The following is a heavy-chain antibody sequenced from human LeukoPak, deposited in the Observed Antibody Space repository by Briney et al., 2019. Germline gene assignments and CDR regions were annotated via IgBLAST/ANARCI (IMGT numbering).Heavy chain of an antibody. V-gene: IGHV3-30*02. J-gene: IGHJ4*02. CDR1: GFTFSDYG. CDR3: AKDLWTTMVRGVTHHDY. D-gene: IGHD3-10*01. CDR2: IRYDGSIK. Sequence: GGSLRLSCAASGFTFSDYGMVWARQAPGKGLEWVAFIRYDGSIKYYTDSVKDRFTVSRDNSRNTLYLQMNSLRAEDTAVYYCAKDLWTTMVRGVTHHDYWGQGTLVTVSS.